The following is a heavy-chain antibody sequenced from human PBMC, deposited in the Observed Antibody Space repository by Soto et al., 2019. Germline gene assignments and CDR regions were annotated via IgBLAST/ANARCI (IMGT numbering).Heavy chain of an antibody. CDR1: GFTFSSYA. Sequence: GSLRLSCAASGFTFSSYAMSWVRQAPGKGLEWVSAISGSGGSTYYADSVKGRFTISRDNSKNTLYLQMNSLRAEDTAVYYCAKASALMVAATRGSFDYWGQGTLVTVSS. CDR2: ISGSGGST. D-gene: IGHD2-15*01. CDR3: AKASALMVAATRGSFDY. V-gene: IGHV3-23*01. J-gene: IGHJ4*02.